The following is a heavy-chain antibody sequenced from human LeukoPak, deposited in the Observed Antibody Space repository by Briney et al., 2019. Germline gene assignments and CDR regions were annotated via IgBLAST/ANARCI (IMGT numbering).Heavy chain of an antibody. CDR3: AKGRGYQFDP. D-gene: IGHD2-15*01. Sequence: SETLSLTCTVSGGSMSSYYWSWIRQPAGKGLEWIGRIYFSGSTNYNPSLKSRVTMSVDTSKNQFSLQLSSLTAADTAVYYCAKGRGYQFDPWGQGTLVTVSS. J-gene: IGHJ5*02. V-gene: IGHV4-4*07. CDR1: GGSMSSYY. CDR2: IYFSGST.